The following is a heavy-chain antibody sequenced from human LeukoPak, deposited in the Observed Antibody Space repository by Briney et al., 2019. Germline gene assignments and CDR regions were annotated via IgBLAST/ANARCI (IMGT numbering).Heavy chain of an antibody. D-gene: IGHD2-2*01. J-gene: IGHJ3*02. CDR2: ISSSSSYI. CDR1: GFTFSSYS. Sequence: GGSLRLSCAASGFTFSSYSMNWVRQAPGKGLEWVSSISSSSSYIYYADSVKGRFTISRDNAKNSLYLQMNSLRAEDTAVYYCARVYCSSTSCYLADAFDIWGQGTMVTVSS. CDR3: ARVYCSSTSCYLADAFDI. V-gene: IGHV3-21*01.